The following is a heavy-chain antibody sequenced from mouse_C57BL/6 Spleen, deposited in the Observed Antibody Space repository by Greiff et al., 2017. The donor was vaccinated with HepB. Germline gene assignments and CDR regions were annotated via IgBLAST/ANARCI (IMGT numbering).Heavy chain of an antibody. V-gene: IGHV1-69*01. D-gene: IGHD5-1-1*01. CDR2: IDPSDSYT. Sequence: QVQLQQPGAELVMPGASVKLSCKASGYTFTSYWMHWVKQRPGQGLEWIGEIDPSDSYTNYNQKFKGKSTLTVDKSSSTAYMQLSSLTSEDSAVYYCARGYTSYAMDYWGQGTSVTVSS. J-gene: IGHJ4*01. CDR3: ARGYTSYAMDY. CDR1: GYTFTSYW.